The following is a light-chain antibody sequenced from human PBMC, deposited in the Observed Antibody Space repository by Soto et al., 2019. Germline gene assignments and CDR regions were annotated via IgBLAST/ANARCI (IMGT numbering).Light chain of an antibody. CDR3: QSYDSSLSGSRV. Sequence: QAVVTQPPSVSGAPGQRVTISCTGSSSNIGAGYDVHWYQQLPGTAPNLLIYANNNRPSGVPDRFSGSKSGTSASLAISGLQAEDEAEYHCQSYDSSLSGSRVFGGGTKVTVL. CDR1: SSNIGAGYD. V-gene: IGLV1-40*01. J-gene: IGLJ2*01. CDR2: ANN.